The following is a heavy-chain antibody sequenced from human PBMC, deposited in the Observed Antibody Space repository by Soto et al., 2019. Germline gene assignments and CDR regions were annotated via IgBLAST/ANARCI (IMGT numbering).Heavy chain of an antibody. J-gene: IGHJ4*02. Sequence: QVRLVQSGAEVKKPGASVKVSCKASGYIFTNYYIHWVRQAPGQGLEWMAIINPNGGSTNCAQEFQGRITLTRETSTSTVYMDLSSLTSEDTAVDYCARGLYSGDKWGQGTLVTVSS. CDR1: GYIFTNYY. V-gene: IGHV1-46*01. D-gene: IGHD2-21*01. CDR2: INPNGGST. CDR3: ARGLYSGDK.